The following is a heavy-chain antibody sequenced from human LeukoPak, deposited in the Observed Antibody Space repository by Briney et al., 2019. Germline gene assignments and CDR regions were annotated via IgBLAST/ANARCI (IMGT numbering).Heavy chain of an antibody. CDR1: GFTFSSYA. V-gene: IGHV3-30*04. Sequence: PGRSLRLSCAASGFTFSSYAMHWVRQAPGKGLEWVAFIRYDGSNKYYADSVKGRFTISRDNSKNTLYLQMNSLRAEDTAVYYCARDIESPQWLVGGWYFDYWGQGTLVTVSS. CDR3: ARDIESPQWLVGGWYFDY. J-gene: IGHJ4*02. D-gene: IGHD6-19*01. CDR2: IRYDGSNK.